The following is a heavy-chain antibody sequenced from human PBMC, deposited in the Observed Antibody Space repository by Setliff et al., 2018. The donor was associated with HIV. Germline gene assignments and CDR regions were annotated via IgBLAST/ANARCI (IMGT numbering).Heavy chain of an antibody. CDR3: ARQGGSSWSGILDGMDV. J-gene: IGHJ6*02. Sequence: GESLKISCKASGYIFTNYWVAWVRQMPGKGLEWMGIIYPGDSETRYSPSFQGQVTISGDGSINTAYLQWNSLKASDTAMYYCARQGGSSWSGILDGMDVWGQGTTVTVSS. CDR1: GYIFTNYW. D-gene: IGHD6-13*01. CDR2: IYPGDSET. V-gene: IGHV5-51*01.